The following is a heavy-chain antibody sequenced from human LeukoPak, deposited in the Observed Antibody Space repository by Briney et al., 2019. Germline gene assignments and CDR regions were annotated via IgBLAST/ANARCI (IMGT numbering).Heavy chain of an antibody. CDR3: ARETVLLWFGGVGVAFDI. CDR2: TSSDESEN. J-gene: IGHJ3*02. CDR1: GFNFSKYG. D-gene: IGHD3-10*01. Sequence: GGPLRPSGAASGFNFSKYGMHWVRQAPGKGLEWVAVTSSDESENYYADSVKGRFTISRDNSKNTLYLQMNSLRVEDMAVYYCARETVLLWFGGVGVAFDIWGQGTMVTVSS. V-gene: IGHV3-30*05.